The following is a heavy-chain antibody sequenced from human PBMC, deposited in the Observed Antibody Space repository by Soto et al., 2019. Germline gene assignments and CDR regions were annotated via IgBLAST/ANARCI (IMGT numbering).Heavy chain of an antibody. D-gene: IGHD2-15*01. CDR2: INHSGST. V-gene: IGHV4-34*01. CDR1: GGSFSGYY. Sequence: SETLSLTCAVFGGSFSGYYWSWIRQPPGKGLEWIGEINHSGSTNYNPSLKSRVTISVDTSKNQFSLKLSSVTAADTAVYYCARLKGDIYYYYMEVWGKGTTVTVSS. CDR3: ARLKGDIYYYYMEV. J-gene: IGHJ6*03.